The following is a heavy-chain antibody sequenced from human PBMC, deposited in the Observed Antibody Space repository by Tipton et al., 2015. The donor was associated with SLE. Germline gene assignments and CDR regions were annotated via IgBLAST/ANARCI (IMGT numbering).Heavy chain of an antibody. CDR2: INHTGGT. Sequence: TLSLTCAVYGGSFSYFYWRSIRQTPGEGLEWIGEINHTGGTNYNPSLESRVTMSVDTSKNQFSPKLSSMTAADTAMYYCVRERKYVVRFRELVAPDLWGQGTAITVSS. CDR3: VRERKYVVRFRELVAPDL. CDR1: GGSFSYFY. J-gene: IGHJ3*01. D-gene: IGHD1-26*01. V-gene: IGHV4-34*01.